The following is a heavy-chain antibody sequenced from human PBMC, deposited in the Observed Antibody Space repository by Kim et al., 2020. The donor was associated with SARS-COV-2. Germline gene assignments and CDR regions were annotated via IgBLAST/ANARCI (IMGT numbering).Heavy chain of an antibody. CDR3: ARESRPFSDWYHAPDC. J-gene: IGHJ4*02. V-gene: IGHV3-30*01. D-gene: IGHD3-9*01. Sequence: SVKGRFTISRDTSQSTLYLQMNNLRAEDTAVYHCARESRPFSDWYHAPDCWGQGTLVTVSS.